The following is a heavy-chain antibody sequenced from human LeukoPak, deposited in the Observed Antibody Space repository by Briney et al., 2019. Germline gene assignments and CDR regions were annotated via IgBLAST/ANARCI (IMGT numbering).Heavy chain of an antibody. J-gene: IGHJ4*02. D-gene: IGHD5-24*01. CDR1: GSGFTSYW. CDR2: IYPGDSDT. Sequence: GASLKISSKASGSGFTSYWIGWVRRMPGKGLEWRGIIYPGDSDTRYSPSLQGQVTISADKSISTSYLQWSSLKASDTAMYYCARQDAEMGTIRYFDYWGQGTLVTVSS. CDR3: ARQDAEMGTIRYFDY. V-gene: IGHV5-51*01.